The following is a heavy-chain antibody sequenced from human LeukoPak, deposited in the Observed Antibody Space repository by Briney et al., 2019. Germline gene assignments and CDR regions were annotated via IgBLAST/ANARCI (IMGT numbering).Heavy chain of an antibody. J-gene: IGHJ4*02. Sequence: GGSVQVSCKASGGSFNSYVITWVRQAPGQGLEWMGRIIPILNVANFAQKLQGRVTMTTDTSTSTAYMELRSLRSDDTAVYYCARDLEDISMVRGVIILPDYWGRGTLVTVSS. CDR2: IIPILNVA. V-gene: IGHV1-69*04. CDR1: GGSFNSYV. CDR3: ARDLEDISMVRGVIILPDY. D-gene: IGHD3-10*01.